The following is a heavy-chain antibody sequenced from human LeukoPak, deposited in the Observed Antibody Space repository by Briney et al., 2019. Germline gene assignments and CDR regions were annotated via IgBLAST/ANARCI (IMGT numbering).Heavy chain of an antibody. CDR2: IYYSGST. V-gene: IGHV4-59*01. J-gene: IGHJ4*02. Sequence: SETLSLTCTVSGASFSSYYWSWIRQPPGKRLEWIRYIYYSGSTDYNPSLKSRVTISVDTSNNQFSLKLSSVTAADTAVYYCARDTRSGYSDYWGQGTLVTVSS. D-gene: IGHD3-3*01. CDR3: ARDTRSGYSDY. CDR1: GASFSSYY.